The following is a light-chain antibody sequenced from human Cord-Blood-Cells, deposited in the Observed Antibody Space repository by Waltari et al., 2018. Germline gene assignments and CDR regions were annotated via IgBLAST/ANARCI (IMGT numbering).Light chain of an antibody. CDR3: QQYYSTPYT. J-gene: IGKJ2*01. V-gene: IGKV4-1*01. CDR2: RAS. Sequence: IVMTQYPAYLGVSLCERVSINCKSSQSVLYSSNNKNYLAWYQQKPGLPPKLLIYRASTRESGVPDRFSASGSGTDFTLTISCRQAEDVAVYYCQQYYSTPYTFAQGTKLESK. CDR1: QSVLYSSNNKNY.